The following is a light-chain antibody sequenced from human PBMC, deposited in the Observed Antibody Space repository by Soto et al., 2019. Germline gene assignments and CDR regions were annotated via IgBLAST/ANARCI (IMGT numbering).Light chain of an antibody. CDR2: DVS. CDR3: SPYTSSRTYV. CDR1: SSDVGGYNY. V-gene: IGLV2-14*01. Sequence: QSVLTQPASVSGSPGQSITISCTGTSSDVGGYNYVSWYQQHPGKAPKLMIYDVSNRPSGVSNRFSGSKSGNTASLTISGLQAEDEADYYCSPYTSSRTYVFGTGPKVTVL. J-gene: IGLJ1*01.